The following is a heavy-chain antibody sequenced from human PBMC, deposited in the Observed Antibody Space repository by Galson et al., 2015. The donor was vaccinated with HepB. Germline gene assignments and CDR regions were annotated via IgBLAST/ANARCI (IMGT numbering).Heavy chain of an antibody. V-gene: IGHV1-3*01. CDR3: ATAGREIYSSSSHSSGSYYYYYMDV. J-gene: IGHJ6*03. CDR2: TNAGNGNT. CDR1: GYTFTSYA. Sequence: SVKVSCKASGYTFTSYAMHWVRQAPGQRLEWMGWTNAGNGNTKYSQKFQGRVTITADESTSKAYMELSSLRSEDTAVYYCATAGREIYSSSSHSSGSYYYYYMDVWGKGTTITVSS. D-gene: IGHD6-6*01.